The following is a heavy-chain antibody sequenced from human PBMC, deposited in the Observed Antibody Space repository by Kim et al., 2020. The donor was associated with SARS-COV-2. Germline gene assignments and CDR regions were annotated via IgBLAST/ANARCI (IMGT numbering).Heavy chain of an antibody. CDR2: ISGSGGST. Sequence: GGSLRLSCAASGFTFSSYAMSWVRQAPGKGLEWVSAISGSGGSTYYADSVKGRFTISRDNSKNTLYLQMNSLRAEDTAVYYCAKDQFRTYSSGWYSWYFDRGGRGTLVTVSS. D-gene: IGHD6-19*01. V-gene: IGHV3-23*01. J-gene: IGHJ2*01. CDR3: AKDQFRTYSSGWYSWYFDR. CDR1: GFTFSSYA.